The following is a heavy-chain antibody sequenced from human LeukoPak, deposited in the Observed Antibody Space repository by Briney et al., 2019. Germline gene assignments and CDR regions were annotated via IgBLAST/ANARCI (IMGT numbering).Heavy chain of an antibody. D-gene: IGHD1-14*01. CDR3: ASSPEGGSEPFDY. J-gene: IGHJ4*02. V-gene: IGHV4-4*02. CDR1: GGSISSSNW. CDR2: IYHSGNT. Sequence: SETLSLTCAVSGGSISSSNWWSWVRQPPGKGLEWIGEIYHSGNTNYNPSLKSRVTISVDKSKNQFSLKLSSVTAADTAVYYCASSPEGGSEPFDYWGQGTLVTVSS.